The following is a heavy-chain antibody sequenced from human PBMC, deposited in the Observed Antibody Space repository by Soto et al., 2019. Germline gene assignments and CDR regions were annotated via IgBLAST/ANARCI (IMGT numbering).Heavy chain of an antibody. J-gene: IGHJ4*02. CDR1: GFTVTDAW. Sequence: PGGSLRLSCAASGFTVTDAWMAWIRQAPGKGLEWVGRIRSMVEGGTTDYAAPVQGRFTISRDDSKSILYLQMSSLKAEDTAVYYCTKDGFFSRFDSWGQGTLVTVSS. V-gene: IGHV3-15*01. CDR2: IRSMVEGGTT. CDR3: TKDGFFSRFDS. D-gene: IGHD3-3*02.